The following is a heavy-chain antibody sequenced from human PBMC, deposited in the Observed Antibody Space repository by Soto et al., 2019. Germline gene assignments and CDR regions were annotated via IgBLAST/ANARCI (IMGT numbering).Heavy chain of an antibody. CDR2: IYYSGST. J-gene: IGHJ4*02. D-gene: IGHD3-10*01. CDR3: ARHGTTTMVRGVITH. Sequence: XXTLSLPFTVSGGSIRRSSYYWGWIRQPPGKGLEWIGSIYYSGSTYYNPSLKSRVTISVDTSKNQFSLKLSSVTAADTAVYYCARHGTTTMVRGVITHWGQGTLVTVSS. CDR1: GGSIRRSSYY. V-gene: IGHV4-39*01.